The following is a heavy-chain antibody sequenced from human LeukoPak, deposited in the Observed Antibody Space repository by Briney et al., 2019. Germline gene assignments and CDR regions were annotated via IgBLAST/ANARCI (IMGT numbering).Heavy chain of an antibody. CDR3: ARALGEGITMIVVVEGTFDY. V-gene: IGHV4-4*07. Sequence: SETLSLTCTVSGGSISSYYWSWIRQPAGKGLEWIGRIYTSGSTNYNPSLKSRVTMSVDTSKNQFSLKLSSVTAADTAVYYCARALGEGITMIVVVEGTFDYWGQGTLVTVSS. CDR2: IYTSGST. CDR1: GGSISSYY. J-gene: IGHJ4*02. D-gene: IGHD3-22*01.